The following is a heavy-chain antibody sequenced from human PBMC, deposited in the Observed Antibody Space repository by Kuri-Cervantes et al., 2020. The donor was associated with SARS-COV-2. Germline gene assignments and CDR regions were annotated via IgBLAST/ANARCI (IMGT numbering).Heavy chain of an antibody. CDR2: IYSGGTT. CDR3: ARARLEDWYFDL. CDR1: GFTVTSDY. Sequence: GESLKISCAASGFTVTSDYMTWVRQAPGKGLEWVSIIYSGGTTYYGDSVKGRFTMSRDTSKSTVYLQMDSLRVDDTAVYYCARARLEDWYFDLWGRGTMVAVSS. J-gene: IGHJ2*01. V-gene: IGHV3-66*01.